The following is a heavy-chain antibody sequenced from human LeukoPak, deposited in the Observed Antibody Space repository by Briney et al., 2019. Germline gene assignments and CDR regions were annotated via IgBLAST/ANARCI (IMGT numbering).Heavy chain of an antibody. CDR1: GGSISNYY. J-gene: IGHJ3*02. Sequence: SETLSLTCTVSGGSISNYYWSWLRQPPGKGLEWIGYIFYSGSTNYNPSLKSRVTISIDTSKNQFSLNLSSVTAADTAVYYCAASFRGVILEGFDIWGQGTMVTVSS. CDR2: IFYSGST. CDR3: AASFRGVILEGFDI. D-gene: IGHD3-10*01. V-gene: IGHV4-59*01.